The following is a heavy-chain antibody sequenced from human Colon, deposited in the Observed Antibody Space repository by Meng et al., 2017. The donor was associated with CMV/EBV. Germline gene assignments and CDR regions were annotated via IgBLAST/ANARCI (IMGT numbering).Heavy chain of an antibody. CDR3: ARGFSSTPTFDP. CDR1: GFTVSSNY. Sequence: GGSLRLCCAASGFTVSSNYMSWVRQAPGKGLEWVSVIYSGGSTYYADSVKGRFTISRDNSKNTLYLQMNSLRAEDTAVYYCARGFSSTPTFDPWGQGTLVTVSS. CDR2: IYSGGST. J-gene: IGHJ5*02. V-gene: IGHV3-66*02. D-gene: IGHD2-2*01.